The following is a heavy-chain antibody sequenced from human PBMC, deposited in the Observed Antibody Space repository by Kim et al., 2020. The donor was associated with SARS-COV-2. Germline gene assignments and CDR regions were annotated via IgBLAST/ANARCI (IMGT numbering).Heavy chain of an antibody. D-gene: IGHD3-3*01. CDR3: ARDRRYYDFWSGLAS. V-gene: IGHV1-3*01. Sequence: QKFQGRVTMTRDTSASAAYMELSSLRSEDTAVYYCARDRRYYDFWSGLASWGQGTLVTVSS. J-gene: IGHJ4*02.